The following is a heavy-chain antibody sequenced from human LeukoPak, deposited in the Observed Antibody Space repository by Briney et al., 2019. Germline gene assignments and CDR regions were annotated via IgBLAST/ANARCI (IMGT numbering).Heavy chain of an antibody. CDR1: GFIFSSLW. D-gene: IGHD4-17*01. Sequence: SGGSLRLSCGASGFIFSSLWMLGVREAPGKGLVWVSYVNGDGSSTTYADSVKGRFTIPRDNAKNTLYLQLNSLRAEDTAVYYCVRGGYGSIDYWGQGTLVTVSS. J-gene: IGHJ4*02. CDR2: VNGDGSST. V-gene: IGHV3-74*03. CDR3: VRGGYGSIDY.